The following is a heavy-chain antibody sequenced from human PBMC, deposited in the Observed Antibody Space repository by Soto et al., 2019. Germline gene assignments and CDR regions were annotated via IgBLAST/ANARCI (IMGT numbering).Heavy chain of an antibody. J-gene: IGHJ4*02. CDR1: GFTFGNYA. CDR2: ISVSGGST. CDR3: AKGMYYYDSSGYRLFDY. Sequence: GGSLRLSCGASGFTFGNYAMNWVRQAPGKGLEWVSGISVSGGSTYYADSVKGRFTVSRDNSKNTVFLQMNSLRAEDTAVYFCAKGMYYYDSSGYRLFDYWGQGTLVTVSS. V-gene: IGHV3-23*01. D-gene: IGHD3-22*01.